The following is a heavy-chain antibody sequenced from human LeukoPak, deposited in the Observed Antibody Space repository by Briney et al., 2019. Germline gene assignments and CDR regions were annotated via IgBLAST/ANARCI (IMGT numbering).Heavy chain of an antibody. CDR1: GGSISSYY. CDR3: ARGGRAFEWELLHYFDY. D-gene: IGHD1-26*01. J-gene: IGHJ4*02. Sequence: RTSETLSLTCTVSGGSISSYYWSWIRQPAGKGLEWIGRIYTSGSTNYNPSLKSRVTMSVDTSKNQFSLKLSSVTAADTAVYYCARGGRAFEWELLHYFDYWGQGTLVTVSS. V-gene: IGHV4-4*07. CDR2: IYTSGST.